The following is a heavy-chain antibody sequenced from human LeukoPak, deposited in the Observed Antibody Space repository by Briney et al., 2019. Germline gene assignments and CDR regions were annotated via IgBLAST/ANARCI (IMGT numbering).Heavy chain of an antibody. J-gene: IGHJ4*02. CDR3: VRGYSYGFVFDY. Sequence: PGGSLRLSCAASGFTFSSYWMSWVRQAPGMGLEWVANIKLDGSDKYYVDSVKGRFTISRDNAKNSLDLQMNSLRGEDTAVYFCVRGYSYGFVFDYWGQGTLVTVSS. CDR2: IKLDGSDK. V-gene: IGHV3-7*01. CDR1: GFTFSSYW. D-gene: IGHD5-18*01.